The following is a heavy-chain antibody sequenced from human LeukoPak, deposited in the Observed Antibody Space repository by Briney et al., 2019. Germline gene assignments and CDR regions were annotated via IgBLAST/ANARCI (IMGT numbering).Heavy chain of an antibody. J-gene: IGHJ4*02. Sequence: ASVKVSCKASGGTFSSYTISWVRQAPGQGLEWMGRIIPLLGIANYAQKFQGRVTITADKSTSTAYMELSSLRSEDTAVYYCARSTGIVGATYYWGQGTLVTVSS. V-gene: IGHV1-69*02. CDR2: IIPLLGIA. CDR1: GGTFSSYT. CDR3: ARSTGIVGATYY. D-gene: IGHD1-26*01.